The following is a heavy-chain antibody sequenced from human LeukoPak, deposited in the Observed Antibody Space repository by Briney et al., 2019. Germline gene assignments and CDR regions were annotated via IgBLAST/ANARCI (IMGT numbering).Heavy chain of an antibody. D-gene: IGHD3-3*01. CDR2: IYHSGST. J-gene: IGHJ6*03. Sequence: SETLSLTCTVSGGSISSYYWSWIRQPPGKGLEWIGSIYHSGSTYYNPSLKSRVTISVDTSKNQFSLKLSSVTAADTAVYYCARDLFGAGGHYYMDVWGKGTTVTVSS. CDR1: GGSISSYY. CDR3: ARDLFGAGGHYYMDV. V-gene: IGHV4-38-2*02.